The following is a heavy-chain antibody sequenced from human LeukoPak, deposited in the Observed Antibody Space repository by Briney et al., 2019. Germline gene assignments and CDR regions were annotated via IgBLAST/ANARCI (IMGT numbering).Heavy chain of an antibody. CDR2: IYYRGNT. V-gene: IGHV4-30-4*01. J-gene: IGHJ5*02. CDR3: ARFWSGYPQNWLDP. Sequence: PSQTLSLTCTVSGGAIRNDDYYWSWIRQSPGKGLEWMGYIYYRGNTDYNPSLKSRLTISVDTSKSQFSLKLSSVTAADTAVYFCARFWSGYPQNWLDPWGQGTLVTVSS. D-gene: IGHD3-3*01. CDR1: GGAIRNDDYY.